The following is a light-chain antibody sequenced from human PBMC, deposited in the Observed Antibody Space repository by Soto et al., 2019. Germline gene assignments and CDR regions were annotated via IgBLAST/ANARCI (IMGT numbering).Light chain of an antibody. CDR3: QHYGTSPTWT. V-gene: IGKV3-20*01. CDR2: GAS. Sequence: EIVLTQSPGTLSLSPGERATLSCRASQSVSSSYLAWYQQKPGQAPRLLIYGASSRATGIPDRFSGSGSGTDLALTLSRLEPEDCAVYYCQHYGTSPTWTLRQGTKVEI. J-gene: IGKJ1*01. CDR1: QSVSSSY.